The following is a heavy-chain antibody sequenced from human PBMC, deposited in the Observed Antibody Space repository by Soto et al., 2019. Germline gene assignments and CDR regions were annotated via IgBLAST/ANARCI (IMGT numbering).Heavy chain of an antibody. D-gene: IGHD3-22*01. V-gene: IGHV3-74*01. J-gene: IGHJ3*02. Sequence: EVQLVESGGGLVQPGGSLRLSCAASGFTFSGHWLHWVRQAPGKGLVWVSRINSDGSTTNYADSVKGRFTISRDNATNTLDLQMNSLRAEDTAVYYCAHHYYDNAFEIWGQGTLVTVSS. CDR3: AHHYYDNAFEI. CDR2: INSDGSTT. CDR1: GFTFSGHW.